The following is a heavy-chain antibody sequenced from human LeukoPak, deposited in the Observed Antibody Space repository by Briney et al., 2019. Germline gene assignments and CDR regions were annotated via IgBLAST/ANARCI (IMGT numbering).Heavy chain of an antibody. CDR2: IDPSDSYA. D-gene: IGHD5-12*01. CDR3: ARGGIVATIGSDY. V-gene: IGHV5-10-1*01. J-gene: IGHJ4*02. CDR1: GYRFTSYW. Sequence: KGGESLKISCKGSGYRFTSYWINWVRQMPGKGLEWMGRIDPSDSYANHGPSFQGHVTISADKSISTAYLQWSSLKASDTAIYYCARGGIVATIGSDYWGQGTLVTVSS.